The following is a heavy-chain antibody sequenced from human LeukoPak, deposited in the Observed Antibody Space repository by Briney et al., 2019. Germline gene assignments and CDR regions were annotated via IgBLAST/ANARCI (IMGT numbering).Heavy chain of an antibody. Sequence: GGSLRLSCAASGVTFSSHGMSWVRQAPGKGLEWVSSITDSGSGTCYADSVKGRFTMSRDNSKNTLYLQMNSRRAEDTAVYYCANDYRSGSFHDFWGQGTLVTVSS. J-gene: IGHJ4*02. CDR3: ANDYRSGSFHDF. V-gene: IGHV3-23*01. D-gene: IGHD3-10*01. CDR2: ITDSGSGT. CDR1: GVTFSSHG.